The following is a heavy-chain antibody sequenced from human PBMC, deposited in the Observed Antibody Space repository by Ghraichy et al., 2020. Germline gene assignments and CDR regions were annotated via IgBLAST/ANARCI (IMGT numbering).Heavy chain of an antibody. CDR3: ARDPSTTATRDAFDI. Sequence: GGSLRLSCAASGFTVSSNYMSWVRQAPGKGLEWVSVIYSGGSTYYADSVKGRFTISRDNSKNTLYLQMNSLRAEDTAVYYCARDPSTTATRDAFDIWGQGTMVTVSS. CDR1: GFTVSSNY. J-gene: IGHJ3*02. V-gene: IGHV3-66*01. CDR2: IYSGGST. D-gene: IGHD5/OR15-5a*01.